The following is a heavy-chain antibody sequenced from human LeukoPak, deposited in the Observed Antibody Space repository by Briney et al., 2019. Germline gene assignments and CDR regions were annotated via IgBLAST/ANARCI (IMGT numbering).Heavy chain of an antibody. V-gene: IGHV4-61*02. Sequence: SETLSLTCAVSGASINSGSYFWNLIRQPAGKGLEYIGRVHTSETANYNPSLRSRVAISLDTSMNHFSLRLNSVTAADTAVYYCARDGYASGSYYDYWGQGTLVTVSS. J-gene: IGHJ4*02. D-gene: IGHD1-26*01. CDR3: ARDGYASGSYYDY. CDR1: GASINSGSYF. CDR2: VHTSETA.